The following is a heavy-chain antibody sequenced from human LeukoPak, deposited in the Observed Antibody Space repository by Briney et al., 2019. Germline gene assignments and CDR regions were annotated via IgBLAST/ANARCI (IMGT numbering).Heavy chain of an antibody. Sequence: GGSLRLSCAASGFTFSSYAMHWVRQAPGKGQEWVAVISYDGSNKYYADSVKGRFTISRDNSKNTLYLQMNSLRAEDTAVYYCARDHVLRFLEWLLLDWGQGTLVTVSS. V-gene: IGHV3-30*04. CDR2: ISYDGSNK. CDR3: ARDHVLRFLEWLLLD. J-gene: IGHJ4*02. D-gene: IGHD3-3*01. CDR1: GFTFSSYA.